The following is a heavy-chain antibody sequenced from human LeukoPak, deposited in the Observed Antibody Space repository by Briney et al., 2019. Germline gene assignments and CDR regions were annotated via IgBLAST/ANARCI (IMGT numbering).Heavy chain of an antibody. V-gene: IGHV4-31*03. Sequence: PSETLSLTCTVSGGSISSGGYYWGWIRQHPGKGLEWIGYIYYSGSTYYNPSLKSRVTISVDTSKNQFSLKLSSVTAADTAVYYCARAPGYSPEYYGMNVWGQGTTVTVSS. J-gene: IGHJ6*02. CDR2: IYYSGST. CDR1: GGSISSGGYY. CDR3: ARAPGYSPEYYGMNV. D-gene: IGHD5-18*01.